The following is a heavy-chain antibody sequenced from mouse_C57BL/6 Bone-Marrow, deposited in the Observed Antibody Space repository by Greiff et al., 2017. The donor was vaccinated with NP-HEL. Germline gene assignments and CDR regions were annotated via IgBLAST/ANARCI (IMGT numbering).Heavy chain of an antibody. V-gene: IGHV1-81*01. J-gene: IGHJ1*03. D-gene: IGHD1-1*01. Sequence: QVQLQQSGAELARPGASVKLSCKASGYTFTSYGISWVKQRTGQGLEWIGEIYPRSGNTYYNEKFKGKATLTADKSSSTAYMELRSLTSEDSAVYFCARSRPLYGSSYWYFDVWGTGTTVTVSS. CDR3: ARSRPLYGSSYWYFDV. CDR2: IYPRSGNT. CDR1: GYTFTSYG.